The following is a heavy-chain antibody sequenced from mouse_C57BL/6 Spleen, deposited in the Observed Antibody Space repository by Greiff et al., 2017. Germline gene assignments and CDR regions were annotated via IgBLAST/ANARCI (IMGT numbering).Heavy chain of an antibody. V-gene: IGHV5-6*02. CDR1: GFTFSSYG. Sequence: EVNLVESGGDLVKPGGSLTLSCAASGFTFSSYGMSWVRQTPDKRLEWVATISSGGSYTYYPDSVKGRFTISRDNAKNTLYLQMSSLKSEDTAMYYCARRYDHYFDYWGQGTTLTVSS. D-gene: IGHD2-3*01. J-gene: IGHJ2*01. CDR2: ISSGGSYT. CDR3: ARRYDHYFDY.